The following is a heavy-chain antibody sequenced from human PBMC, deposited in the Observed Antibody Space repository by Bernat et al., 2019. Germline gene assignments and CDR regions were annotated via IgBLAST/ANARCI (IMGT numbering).Heavy chain of an antibody. J-gene: IGHJ4*02. Sequence: EVQLVESGGGLVQPGRSLRLSCAASGFTFSSYWMSWVRQAPGKGLEWVANIKEDGSEKYYVDSVKGRFIISRDNAKNSLYLQMNSLRAEDTAVYYCASEYGRSCDSWGQGTLVTVSS. CDR1: GFTFSSYW. D-gene: IGHD2-15*01. V-gene: IGHV3-7*03. CDR2: IKEDGSEK. CDR3: ASEYGRSCDS.